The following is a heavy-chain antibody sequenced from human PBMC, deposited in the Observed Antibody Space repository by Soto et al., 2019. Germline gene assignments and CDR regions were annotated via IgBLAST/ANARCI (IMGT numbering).Heavy chain of an antibody. CDR3: ARDVLGSYYYDSSDYYGSYYYYNGMDV. V-gene: IGHV1-2*04. D-gene: IGHD3-22*01. J-gene: IGHJ6*02. CDR1: GYTFTGYY. CDR2: INPKSGGT. Sequence: ASVKVSCKASGYTFTGYYMHCVRQAPGQGLEWMGWINPKSGGTKYAEKFQGWVTMTRDTSISTAYMELSRLRSDDTAVYYCARDVLGSYYYDSSDYYGSYYYYNGMDVWGQGTTVTVSS.